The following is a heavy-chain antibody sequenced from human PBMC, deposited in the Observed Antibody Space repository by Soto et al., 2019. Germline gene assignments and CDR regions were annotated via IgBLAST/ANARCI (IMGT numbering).Heavy chain of an antibody. D-gene: IGHD5-12*01. V-gene: IGHV3-30-3*01. CDR3: ARDLARGYSGYDSNYYYGMDV. CDR2: ISYDGSNK. J-gene: IGHJ6*02. Sequence: GGSLRLSCAASGFTFSSYAMHWVRQAPGKGLEWVAVISYDGSNKYYADSVKGRFTISRDNSKNTLYLQMNSLRAEDTAVYYCARDLARGYSGYDSNYYYGMDVWGQGTTVTVSS. CDR1: GFTFSSYA.